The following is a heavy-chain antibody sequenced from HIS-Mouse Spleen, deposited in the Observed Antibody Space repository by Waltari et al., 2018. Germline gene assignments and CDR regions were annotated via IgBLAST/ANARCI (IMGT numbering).Heavy chain of an antibody. CDR2: KSYDVSNK. CDR1: GFTFSSYG. D-gene: IGHD1-26*01. V-gene: IGHV3-30*03. CDR3: SSYSGSVGGYYYYYYGMDV. J-gene: IGHJ6*02. Sequence: QVQLVESGGGVVHPGRSLRLSCAASGFTFSSYGMHWVRQAPGKGVEWGAVKSYDVSNKYYAESVKGRFTISRDNSKNTLYLQMNSLRAEDTAVYYCSSYSGSVGGYYYYYYGMDVWGQGTTVTVSS.